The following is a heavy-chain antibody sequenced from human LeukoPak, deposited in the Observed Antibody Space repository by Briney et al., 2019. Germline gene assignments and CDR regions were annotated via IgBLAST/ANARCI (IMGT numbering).Heavy chain of an antibody. D-gene: IGHD3-3*01. J-gene: IGHJ4*02. V-gene: IGHV3-7*05. Sequence: SGGSLSLPCSTSGFPYSRYCMTGARQAPGKGLEWVANIKQDGSEKYYVDSVKGRFTISRDNAKNSLYLQMNSLRVEDTAVYYCSRKSTICGSSICRGQGSQVTVSS. CDR2: IKQDGSEK. CDR1: GFPYSRYC. CDR3: SRKSTICGSSIC.